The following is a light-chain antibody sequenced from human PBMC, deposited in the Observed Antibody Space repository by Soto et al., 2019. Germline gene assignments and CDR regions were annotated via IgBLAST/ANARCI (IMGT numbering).Light chain of an antibody. V-gene: IGKV1-9*01. Sequence: SPSSLSASIGDRVTITCRASQCISSFLAWYQQKPGKAPKLLIYAASTLQSGIPSRFSGSGSGTDFTLTISSLQPEDFETYYCQQLNIDSYPITFGQGTRLEIK. CDR2: AAS. CDR1: QCISSF. CDR3: QQLNIDSYPIT. J-gene: IGKJ5*01.